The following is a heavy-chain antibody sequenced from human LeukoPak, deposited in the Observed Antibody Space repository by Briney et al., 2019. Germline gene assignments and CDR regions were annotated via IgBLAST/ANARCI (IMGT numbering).Heavy chain of an antibody. Sequence: ASVKVSCKASGYTFTSYDINWVRQATGQGLEWMGWMNPNSGNTGYAQKFQGRVTITRNTSISTAYMELSSLRSEDTAAYYCARYAYYDSSGYVDYWGQGTLVTVSS. CDR3: ARYAYYDSSGYVDY. J-gene: IGHJ4*02. CDR1: GYTFTSYD. V-gene: IGHV1-8*03. D-gene: IGHD3-22*01. CDR2: MNPNSGNT.